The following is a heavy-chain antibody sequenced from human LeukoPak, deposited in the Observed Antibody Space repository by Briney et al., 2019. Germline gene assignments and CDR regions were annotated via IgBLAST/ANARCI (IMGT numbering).Heavy chain of an antibody. D-gene: IGHD2-2*01. V-gene: IGHV6-1*01. CDR2: TYYRSKWYN. CDR3: ARGLSYCSSTSCYPLRFLERLPHYYYGMDV. Sequence: SQTLSLTCAISGDSVSSNSAAWNWIRQSPSRGLEWLGRTYYRSKWYNDYAVSVKSRITINPDTSKNQFSLQLNSVTPEDTAVYYCARGLSYCSSTSCYPLRFLERLPHYYYGMDVWGQGTTVTVSS. CDR1: GDSVSSNSAA. J-gene: IGHJ6*02.